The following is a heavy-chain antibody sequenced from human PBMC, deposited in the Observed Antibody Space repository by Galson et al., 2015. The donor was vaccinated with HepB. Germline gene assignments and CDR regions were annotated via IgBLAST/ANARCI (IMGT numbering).Heavy chain of an antibody. J-gene: IGHJ4*02. Sequence: SLRLSCAASGFTFSSYGMHWVRQAPGKGLEWVAVIWYDGSNKYYADSVKGRFTISRDNSKNTLYLQMNSLRAEDTAVYYCARGTGYSGYDPNYYFDYWGQGTLVTVSS. V-gene: IGHV3-33*08. D-gene: IGHD5-12*01. CDR3: ARGTGYSGYDPNYYFDY. CDR2: IWYDGSNK. CDR1: GFTFSSYG.